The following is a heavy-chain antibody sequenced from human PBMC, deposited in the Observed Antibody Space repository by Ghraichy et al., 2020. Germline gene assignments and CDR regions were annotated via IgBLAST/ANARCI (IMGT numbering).Heavy chain of an antibody. Sequence: GGSLRLSCAASGFTFSAYAMSWVRQAPGKGLEWVSSVTGSGGQTYYADSVKGHFTISRDNSKNTLYLQMNNLRAEDTAVYYCAKGDFLGYDSSWGIGDWGQGTLVTVSS. CDR3: AKGDFLGYDSSWGIGD. D-gene: IGHD6-13*01. CDR2: VTGSGGQT. J-gene: IGHJ4*02. V-gene: IGHV3-23*01. CDR1: GFTFSAYA.